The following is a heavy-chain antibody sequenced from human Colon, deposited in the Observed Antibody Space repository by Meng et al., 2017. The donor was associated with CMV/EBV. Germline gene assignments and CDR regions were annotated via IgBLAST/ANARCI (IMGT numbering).Heavy chain of an antibody. CDR1: GGSFSGYY. CDR3: ARAYCSSTSCFLGGWIRAVTTNVGYYYYGMDV. J-gene: IGHJ6*02. Sequence: SETLSLTCAVYGGSFSGYYWSWIRQPPGKGLEWIGEINHSGSTNYNPSLKSRVTISVDTSKNQFSLKLSSVTAADTAVYYCARAYCSSTSCFLGGWIRAVTTNVGYYYYGMDVWGQGTTVTVSS. CDR2: INHSGST. D-gene: IGHD2-2*01. V-gene: IGHV4-34*01.